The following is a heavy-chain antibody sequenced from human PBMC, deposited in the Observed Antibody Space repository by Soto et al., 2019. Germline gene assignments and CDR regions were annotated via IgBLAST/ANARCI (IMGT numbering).Heavy chain of an antibody. CDR1: GGSFSGYY. J-gene: IGHJ4*02. Sequence: SETLSLTCAVYGGSFSGYYWSWIRQPPGKGLEWIGEINHSGSTNYNPSLKSRVTISVDTSKNQFSLKLSSVTAADTAVYYCARVRGYSYGYGSFDYWGQGTLVT. D-gene: IGHD5-18*01. V-gene: IGHV4-34*01. CDR2: INHSGST. CDR3: ARVRGYSYGYGSFDY.